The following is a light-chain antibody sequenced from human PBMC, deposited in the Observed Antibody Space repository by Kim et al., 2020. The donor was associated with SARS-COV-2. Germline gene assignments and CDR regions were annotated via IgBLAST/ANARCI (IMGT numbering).Light chain of an antibody. V-gene: IGLV5-45*03. Sequence: QLVLTQPSSLSASPGASASLTCTLRSGINVGTYRIYWYQQKPGSPPQYLLRYKSDSDKQQGSGVPSRFSGSKDVSANAGILLISGLQSEDEADYYCMIWHSSAYVFGTGTKVTVL. CDR1: SGINVGTYR. J-gene: IGLJ1*01. CDR2: YKSDSDK. CDR3: MIWHSSAYV.